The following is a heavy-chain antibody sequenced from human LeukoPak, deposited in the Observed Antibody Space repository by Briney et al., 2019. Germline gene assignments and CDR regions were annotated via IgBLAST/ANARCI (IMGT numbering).Heavy chain of an antibody. CDR3: ARWHMNSQDV. CDR2: IYVGGST. Sequence: PSETLSLTCTVSDGSISYYYWRWIRQPAGKGLEWIGRIYVGGSTNYSPSLKSRVSMSLDKSKNQLSLKLIPVSAADTAVYYCARWHMNSQDVWGRGTAVTVS. J-gene: IGHJ6*02. CDR1: DGSISYYY. V-gene: IGHV4-4*07. D-gene: IGHD4-23*01.